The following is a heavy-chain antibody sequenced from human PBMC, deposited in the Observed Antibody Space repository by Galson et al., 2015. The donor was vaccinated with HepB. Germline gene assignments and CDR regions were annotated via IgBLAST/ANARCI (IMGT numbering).Heavy chain of an antibody. CDR2: IYWDDDK. CDR1: GFSLSTSGVG. J-gene: IGHJ6*02. V-gene: IGHV2-5*02. CDR3: AHYGSGSYYIGYYGMDV. D-gene: IGHD3-10*01. Sequence: PALVNPTQTLTLTRTFSGFSLSTSGVGVGWIRQPPGKALEWLALIYWDDDKRYSPSLKSRLTITKDTSKNQVVLTMTNMDPVDTATYYCAHYGSGSYYIGYYGMDVWGQGTTVTVSS.